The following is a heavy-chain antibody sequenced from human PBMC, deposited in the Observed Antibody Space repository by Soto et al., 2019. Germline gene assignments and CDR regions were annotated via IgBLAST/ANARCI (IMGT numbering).Heavy chain of an antibody. CDR3: AAHRAPVVRYFDWFPPPYYYGMEG. V-gene: IGHV4-59*01. Sequence: SVTLSVTCTDSAGSLSSEYLTWLLVPPLKGLEAIFFIYYSGSTNYNPSLKSRVTISVDTSKNQFSLKLSSVTAADTAVCYCAAHRAPVVRYFDWFPPPYYYGMEGWRQET. D-gene: IGHD3-9*01. CDR2: IYYSGST. J-gene: IGHJ6*02. CDR1: AGSLSSEY.